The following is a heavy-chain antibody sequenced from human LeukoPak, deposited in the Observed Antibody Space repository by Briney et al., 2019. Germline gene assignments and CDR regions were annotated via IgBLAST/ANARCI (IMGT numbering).Heavy chain of an antibody. CDR1: GFTFTGYA. CDR2: ISAGGENT. Sequence: GGSLRLSCAASGFTFTGYAMSWVRQAPGKGLEWVSAISAGGENTDYADSVKGRFTISRDNSKNTLYLQMNSLRAEDTAVYYCARDSYGMDVWGQGTTVTVSS. CDR3: ARDSYGMDV. V-gene: IGHV3-23*01. J-gene: IGHJ6*02.